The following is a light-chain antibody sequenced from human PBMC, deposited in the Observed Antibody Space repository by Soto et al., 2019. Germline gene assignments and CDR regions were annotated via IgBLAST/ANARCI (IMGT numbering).Light chain of an antibody. V-gene: IGKV1-5*03. CDR1: QSISSR. J-gene: IGKJ1*01. CDR2: KAS. Sequence: DIQMTQSPSTLSASVGGRVTITCRASQSISSRLAWYQQKPGKAPKLLIYKASSLESGVPTRFSGSGSGTEFPLTISSLQPDDYATYYSQQYNSYSRTFGQGTKVEFK. CDR3: QQYNSYSRT.